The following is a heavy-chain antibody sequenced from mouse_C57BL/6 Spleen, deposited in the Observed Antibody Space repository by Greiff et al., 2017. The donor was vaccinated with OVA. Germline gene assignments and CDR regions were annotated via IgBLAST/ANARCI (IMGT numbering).Heavy chain of an antibody. J-gene: IGHJ1*03. Sequence: VQLQQPGAELMRPGSSVKLSCKASGYTFTSYWMDWVKQRPGQGLEWIGNIYPSDSETHYNQKFKDKATLTVDKSSSTAYMQLSSLTSEDSAVYYCARGITTVVARPWYFDVWGTGTTVTVSS. CDR1: GYTFTSYW. D-gene: IGHD1-1*01. CDR2: IYPSDSET. V-gene: IGHV1-61*01. CDR3: ARGITTVVARPWYFDV.